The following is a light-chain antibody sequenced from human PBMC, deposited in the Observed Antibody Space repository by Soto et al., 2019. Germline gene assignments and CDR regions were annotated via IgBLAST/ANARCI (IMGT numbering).Light chain of an antibody. J-gene: IGKJ4*01. CDR3: QQRDSWPIT. Sequence: EIVLTQSPATVSLSPGERATLSCGASQSVSTYLAWYQPRPGQAPRLLIYDASNRATGIPARFSGSGSGTEFTLTINSLEPEDFAVYYCQQRDSWPITFGGGTKVEIK. V-gene: IGKV3-11*01. CDR2: DAS. CDR1: QSVSTY.